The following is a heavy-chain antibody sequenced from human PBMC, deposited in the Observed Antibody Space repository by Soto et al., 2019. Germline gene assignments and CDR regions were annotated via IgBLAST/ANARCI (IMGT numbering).Heavy chain of an antibody. CDR1: GYTFTGYY. D-gene: IGHD3-22*01. Sequence: ASVKVSCKASGYTFTGYYMHWVRQAPGQGLEWMGWINPNSGGTNYAQKFQGWVTMTRDTSISTAYMELSRLRSDDTAVYYCARDLGGIYYDSSGYSLSRSWFDPWGQGTLVTVSS. CDR3: ARDLGGIYYDSSGYSLSRSWFDP. J-gene: IGHJ5*02. V-gene: IGHV1-2*04. CDR2: INPNSGGT.